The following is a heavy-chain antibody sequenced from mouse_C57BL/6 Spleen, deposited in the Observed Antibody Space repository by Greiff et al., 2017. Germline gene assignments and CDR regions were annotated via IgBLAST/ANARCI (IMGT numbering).Heavy chain of an antibody. J-gene: IGHJ3*01. CDR1: GYTFTDYY. Sequence: QVQLQQSGAELVRPGASVKLSCKASGYTFTDYYINWVKQRPGPGLEWIARIYPGSGNTYYNEKFKDKATLTAEKSSSTAYLQLSSLTSEDSAVYFCARSGAQATWFAYWGQGTLVTVSA. V-gene: IGHV1-76*01. CDR3: ARSGAQATWFAY. CDR2: IYPGSGNT. D-gene: IGHD3-2*02.